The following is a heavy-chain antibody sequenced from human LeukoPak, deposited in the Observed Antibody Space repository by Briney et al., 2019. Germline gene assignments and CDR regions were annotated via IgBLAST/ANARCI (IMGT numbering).Heavy chain of an antibody. Sequence: GRSLRLSCAASGFTFDDYAMHWVRQAPGKGLEWGSGSSWNSGSIGYADSVKGRFTISRDNAKNSLYLQMNSLRAEDTAVYYCARAPEAGYSSSWSLDYWGQGTLDTVSS. CDR2: SSWNSGSI. J-gene: IGHJ4*02. D-gene: IGHD6-13*01. CDR1: GFTFDDYA. CDR3: ARAPEAGYSSSWSLDY. V-gene: IGHV3-9*01.